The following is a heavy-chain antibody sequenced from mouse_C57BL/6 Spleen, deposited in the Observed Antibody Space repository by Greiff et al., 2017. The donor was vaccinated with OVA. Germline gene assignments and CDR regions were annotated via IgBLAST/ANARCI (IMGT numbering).Heavy chain of an antibody. CDR2: IRNKANNHAT. CDR1: GFTFSDAW. CDR3: TRDDGYYVSFAY. D-gene: IGHD2-3*01. J-gene: IGHJ3*01. Sequence: EVMLVESGGGLVQPGGSMKLSCAASGFTFSDAWMDWVRQSPEKGLEWVAEIRNKANNHATYYAESVKGRFTISRDDSKSSVYLQMNSLRAEDTGIYYCTRDDGYYVSFAYWGQGTLVTVSA. V-gene: IGHV6-6*01.